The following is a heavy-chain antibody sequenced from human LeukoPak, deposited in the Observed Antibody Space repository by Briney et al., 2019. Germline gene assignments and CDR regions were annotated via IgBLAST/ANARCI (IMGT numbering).Heavy chain of an antibody. CDR1: GFTFSTYT. V-gene: IGHV3-21*01. D-gene: IGHD3-22*01. J-gene: IGHJ4*02. CDR2: VSSTSRYL. CDR3: ATAPSWYYDSSVRRDIDRHYFDY. Sequence: RSGGSLRLSCAASGFTFSTYTMNWVRQAPGKGLEWVSSVSSTSRYLYYADSLKGRFTISRDNAKNSLALQMNSLRAEDTTVYYCATAPSWYYDSSVRRDIDRHYFDYWGQGTLVTVSS.